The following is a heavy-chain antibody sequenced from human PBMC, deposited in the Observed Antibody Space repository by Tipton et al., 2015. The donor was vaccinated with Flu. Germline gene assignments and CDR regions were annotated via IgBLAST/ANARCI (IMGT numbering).Heavy chain of an antibody. D-gene: IGHD2/OR15-2a*01. V-gene: IGHV4-38-2*02. CDR1: GYSISSGYY. Sequence: TLSLTCTVSGYSISSGYYWGWIRQPPGKGLEWIGSIYHSGSTYYNPSLKSRVTISLDTSKNQFSLELTSMTAADTAVYYCARVNRSWLVPWGQGTLVTVSS. J-gene: IGHJ5*02. CDR3: ARVNRSWLVP. CDR2: IYHSGST.